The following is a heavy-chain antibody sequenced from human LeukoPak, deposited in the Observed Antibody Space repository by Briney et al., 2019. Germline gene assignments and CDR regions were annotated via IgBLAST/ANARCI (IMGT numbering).Heavy chain of an antibody. D-gene: IGHD3-10*01. Sequence: GGSLRLSCAASGFTFRNYRMHWVRQVPGKGLVWVSWISSDGQNIYYADSVKGRFTISRDNAKNTVFLQMSSLRVDDTAVYYCTRDGGGLSVWGQGIMVTVSS. J-gene: IGHJ3*01. CDR2: ISSDGQNI. V-gene: IGHV3-74*01. CDR1: GFTFRNYR. CDR3: TRDGGGLSV.